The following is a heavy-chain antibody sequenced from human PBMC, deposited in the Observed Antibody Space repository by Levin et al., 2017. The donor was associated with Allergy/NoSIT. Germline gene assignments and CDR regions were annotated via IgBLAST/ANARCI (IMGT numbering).Heavy chain of an antibody. V-gene: IGHV3-33*01. CDR2: IWYDGSNK. Sequence: LSLTCAASGFTFRSYGMHWVRQAPGKGLEWVAVIWYDGSNKYYADSVKGRFTISRDNSKNTLYLQMNSLRAEDTAVYYCAANFDFWGQGTLVTVSS. CDR3: AANFDF. CDR1: GFTFRSYG. J-gene: IGHJ4*02.